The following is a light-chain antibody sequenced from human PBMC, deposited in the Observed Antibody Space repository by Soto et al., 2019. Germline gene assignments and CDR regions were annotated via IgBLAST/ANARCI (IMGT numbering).Light chain of an antibody. CDR2: DAS. CDR3: QQLSNWPLT. V-gene: IGKV3-11*01. CDR1: QSVSSY. J-gene: IGKJ4*01. Sequence: EIVLTQSPATLSLSPGERDTLSCRASQSVSSYLAWYQQKPGQAPRLLIYDASNRATGIPARFSGSGSVIDFTLSISSLEPEDCAVYYCQQLSNWPLTFGGGTKVEIK.